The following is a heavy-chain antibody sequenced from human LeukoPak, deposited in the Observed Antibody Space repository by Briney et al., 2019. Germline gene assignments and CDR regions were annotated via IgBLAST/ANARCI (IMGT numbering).Heavy chain of an antibody. V-gene: IGHV3-21*01. CDR1: GFTFRRYS. J-gene: IGHJ4*02. CDR3: ARAMVRGAPVGGLVYGY. D-gene: IGHD3-10*01. Sequence: PGGSLRLSCAASGFTFRRYSMNWVRQAPGKGLEWVSSISSSSSYIYYADSVKGRFTISRDNAKNSLYLQMNSLRAEDTAVYYCARAMVRGAPVGGLVYGYWGQGTLVTVSS. CDR2: ISSSSSYI.